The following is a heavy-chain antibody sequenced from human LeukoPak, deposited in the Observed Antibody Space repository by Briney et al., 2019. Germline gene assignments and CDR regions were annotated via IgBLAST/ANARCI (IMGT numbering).Heavy chain of an antibody. V-gene: IGHV1-24*01. J-gene: IGHJ4*02. CDR1: GYTLTELS. Sequence: GASVKVSCKVSGYTLTELSMHWVRQAPGKGLEWMGGFDPEDGETIYAQKFQGRVTMTEGTSTDTAYMELSSLRSEDTAVYYCATGDTVRHLPFDYWGQGTLVTVSS. CDR2: FDPEDGET. CDR3: ATGDTVRHLPFDY. D-gene: IGHD3-10*01.